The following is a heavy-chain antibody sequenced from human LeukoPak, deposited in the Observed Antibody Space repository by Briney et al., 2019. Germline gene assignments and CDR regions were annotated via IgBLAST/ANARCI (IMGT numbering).Heavy chain of an antibody. CDR2: IYHSGSP. Sequence: PSETLSLTCTVSGGSISSSGYYWGWIRQPPGKGLEWIGEIYHSGSPNYNPSLKSRVTISVDKSKNQFSLNLTSVTAADRAVYFCARAGRRTFAFDIWGPGTLVTVSS. J-gene: IGHJ3*02. D-gene: IGHD1-26*01. CDR3: ARAGRRTFAFDI. CDR1: GGSISSSGYY. V-gene: IGHV4-39*07.